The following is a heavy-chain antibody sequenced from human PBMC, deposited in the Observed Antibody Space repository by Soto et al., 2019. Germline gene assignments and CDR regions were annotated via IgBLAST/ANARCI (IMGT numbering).Heavy chain of an antibody. CDR1: GFSLRNSGVG. V-gene: IGHV2-5*02. CDR3: AHRPYGDYPIDY. J-gene: IGHJ4*02. Sequence: SGPTRANPTQTLTLPCTFSGFSLRNSGVGVGWIRQPPGKALEWLALIYWDDDKRYSPSLKSRLTITKDTSKNQVVLTMTNMDPVDTGTYYCAHRPYGDYPIDYWGQGTLDTVSS. CDR2: IYWDDDK. D-gene: IGHD4-17*01.